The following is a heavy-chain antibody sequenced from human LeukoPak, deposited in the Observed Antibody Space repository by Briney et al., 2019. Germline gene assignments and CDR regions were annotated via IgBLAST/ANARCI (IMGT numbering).Heavy chain of an antibody. Sequence: GGSLRLSCVVPGLTFSSYGMHWVRQAPGKGLDWVALISYDGRSKYYADSVKGRFCISRDNSKNTLYLQMNSLRAEDTAVYYCARDRPEMDVWGQGTTVTVSS. D-gene: IGHD6-6*01. CDR2: ISYDGRSK. J-gene: IGHJ6*02. CDR3: ARDRPEMDV. V-gene: IGHV3-30*03. CDR1: GLTFSSYG.